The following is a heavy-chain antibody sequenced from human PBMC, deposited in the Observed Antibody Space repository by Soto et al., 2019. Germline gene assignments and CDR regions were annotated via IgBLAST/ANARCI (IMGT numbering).Heavy chain of an antibody. D-gene: IGHD6-19*01. CDR2: IVVGSGNT. CDR1: GFTFTSSA. J-gene: IGHJ6*01. CDR3: AAESPLAMAAPGYYYGLDV. Sequence: GASVKVSCNASGFTFTSSAVQWVRPARGQRLEWIGWIVVGSGNTNYAQKFQERVTITRDMSPSTAYMELSSLRSEDTAVYYCAAESPLAMAAPGYYYGLDVWGQGTTVTVSS. V-gene: IGHV1-58*01.